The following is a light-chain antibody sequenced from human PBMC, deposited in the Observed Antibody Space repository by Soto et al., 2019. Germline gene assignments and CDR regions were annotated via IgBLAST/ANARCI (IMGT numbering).Light chain of an antibody. V-gene: IGLV1-40*01. CDR2: GNS. J-gene: IGLJ2*01. Sequence: QSVLTQPPSVCGAPGQRVTISCTGSSSNIGAGYDVHWYQQLPGTAPKLLIYGNSNRPSGVPDRFSGSKSGTSASLAITGLQAEDEADYYCQSYDTSLSVVVFGGGTKLTVL. CDR3: QSYDTSLSVVV. CDR1: SSNIGAGYD.